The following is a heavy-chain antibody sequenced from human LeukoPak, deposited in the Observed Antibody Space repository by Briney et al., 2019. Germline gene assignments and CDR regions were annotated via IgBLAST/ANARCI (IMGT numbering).Heavy chain of an antibody. Sequence: GGSLRLSCAASGFAFNNYDMTWVRQAPGKGLEWVSSIGYSSFFIYYADSVRSRFTISRDNAKNSLYLQMNSLRAEDTAVYYCARDLGRDRYFDSWGQGTLVTVSS. CDR3: ARDLGRDRYFDS. J-gene: IGHJ4*02. D-gene: IGHD5-24*01. CDR1: GFAFNNYD. CDR2: IGYSSFFI. V-gene: IGHV3-21*06.